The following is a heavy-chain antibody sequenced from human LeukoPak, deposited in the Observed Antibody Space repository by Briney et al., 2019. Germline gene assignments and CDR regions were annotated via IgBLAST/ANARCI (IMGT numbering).Heavy chain of an antibody. J-gene: IGHJ6*03. V-gene: IGHV3-21*01. CDR2: ISSSSSYI. CDR3: ARGGFCSSTSCLYYMDV. Sequence: GGSLRLSCAASGFTFSSYSMSWVRQAPGKGLEWVSSISSSSSYIYYADSVKGRFTISRDNAKNSLYLQMNSLRAEDTAVYYCARGGFCSSTSCLYYMDVWGKGTTVTVSS. D-gene: IGHD2-2*01. CDR1: GFTFSSYS.